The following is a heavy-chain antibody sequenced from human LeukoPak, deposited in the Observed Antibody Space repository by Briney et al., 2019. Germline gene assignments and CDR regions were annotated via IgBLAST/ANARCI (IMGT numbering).Heavy chain of an antibody. CDR3: ARESYCSGGSCTVAFDI. CDR1: GGTFSSYA. V-gene: IGHV1-69*01. Sequence: GASVKVSCKASGGTFSSYAISWVRQAPGQGLEWMGGIIPIFGTANYAQKFQGRVTITADESMSTAYMELSSLRSEDTAVYYCARESYCSGGSCTVAFDIWGQGTMVTVSS. CDR2: IIPIFGTA. D-gene: IGHD2-15*01. J-gene: IGHJ3*02.